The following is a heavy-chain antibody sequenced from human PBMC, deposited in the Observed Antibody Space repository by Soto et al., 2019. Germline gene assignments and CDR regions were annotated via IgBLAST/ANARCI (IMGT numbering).Heavy chain of an antibody. CDR1: GYTLTELS. CDR3: ATHVLRFLEWHLDY. Sequence: GASVKVSCKVSGYTLTELSMHWVRQAPGKGLEWMGGFDPEDGETIYAQKFQGRVTMTEDTSTDTAYMELSSLRSEDTAVYYCATHVLRFLEWHLDYWGQGTLVTVSS. D-gene: IGHD3-3*01. CDR2: FDPEDGET. V-gene: IGHV1-24*01. J-gene: IGHJ4*02.